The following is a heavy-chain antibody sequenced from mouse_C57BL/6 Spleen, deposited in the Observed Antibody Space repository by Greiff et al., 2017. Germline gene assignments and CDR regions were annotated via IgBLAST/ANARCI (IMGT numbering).Heavy chain of an antibody. CDR3: ARRHGAMDY. V-gene: IGHV5-17*01. CDR1: GFTFSDYG. Sequence: EVKLVESGGGLVKPGGSLKLSCAASGFTFSDYGMHWVRQAPEKGLEWVAYISSGSSTIYYADTVKGRFTISRDNAKNTLFLQMTRLGSEDTAMYYCARRHGAMDYWGQGTSVTVSS. D-gene: IGHD3-1*01. CDR2: ISSGSSTI. J-gene: IGHJ4*01.